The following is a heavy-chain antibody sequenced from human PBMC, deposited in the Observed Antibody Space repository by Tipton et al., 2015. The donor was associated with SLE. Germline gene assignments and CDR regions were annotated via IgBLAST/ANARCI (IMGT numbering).Heavy chain of an antibody. D-gene: IGHD3-22*01. CDR1: GFTFSSYG. Sequence: GSLRLSCAASGFTFSSYGMHWVRQAPGKGLEWVSVIYSGGSTYYADSVKGRFTISRDNSKNTLYLQMNSLRAGDTAVYYCARGDDSSGYYSYSLDYWGQGTLVSVSS. V-gene: IGHV3-53*01. J-gene: IGHJ4*02. CDR2: IYSGGST. CDR3: ARGDDSSGYYSYSLDY.